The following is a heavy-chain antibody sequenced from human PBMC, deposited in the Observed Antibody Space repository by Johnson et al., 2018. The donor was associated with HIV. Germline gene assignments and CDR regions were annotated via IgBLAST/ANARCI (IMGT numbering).Heavy chain of an antibody. CDR2: ISSSGSTI. J-gene: IGHJ3*02. Sequence: QVQLVESGGGLVKPGGSLRLSCAASGFTFSYYYISWIRQAPGKGLEWVSSISSSGSTIYYADSVQGRFTISRDNAKNSLYLQMNSLRAEDTAVYYCARDRWGLKDAFDIWGQGTMVTVSS. V-gene: IGHV3-11*04. CDR1: GFTFSYYY. D-gene: IGHD3-16*01. CDR3: ARDRWGLKDAFDI.